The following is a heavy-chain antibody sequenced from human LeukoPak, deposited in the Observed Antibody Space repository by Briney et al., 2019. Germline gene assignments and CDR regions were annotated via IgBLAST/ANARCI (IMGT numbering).Heavy chain of an antibody. J-gene: IGHJ6*03. CDR2: ISYDGGNK. V-gene: IGHV3-30-3*01. D-gene: IGHD4-17*01. CDR3: ARVLRVTTSNVDYYMDV. CDR1: GFTFSSFA. Sequence: PGGSLRLSCAASGFTFSSFAMHWVRQAPGKGLEWVAVISYDGGNKYYAESVRGRFTISRDNSKNTLYLQMNSLRPEDTAVYYCARVLRVTTSNVDYYMDVWGKGTTVTVSS.